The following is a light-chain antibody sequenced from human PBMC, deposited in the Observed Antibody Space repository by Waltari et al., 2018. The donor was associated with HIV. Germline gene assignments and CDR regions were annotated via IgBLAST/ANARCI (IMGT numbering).Light chain of an antibody. Sequence: EIVLTQSPGTLSLSPGERVTLSCRASPRVISSYLAWYQQRPGQAPRLLIYGASNRATGIPDRFSGSGSETDFTLTISRLEPEDVAVFYCQQYGTSPYTFGQGTKLEIK. V-gene: IGKV3-20*01. CDR2: GAS. CDR3: QQYGTSPYT. J-gene: IGKJ2*01. CDR1: PRVISSY.